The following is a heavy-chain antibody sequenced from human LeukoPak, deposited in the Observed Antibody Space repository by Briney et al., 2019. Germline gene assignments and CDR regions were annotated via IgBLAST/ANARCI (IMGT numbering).Heavy chain of an antibody. CDR1: GDSVSSNSAV. V-gene: IGHV6-1*01. J-gene: IGHJ4*02. CDR3: ARGGLDCWSGYSSFHY. CDR2: SYYRSKLYN. D-gene: IGHD3-3*01. Sequence: QTLSLICAISGDSVSSNSAVWNWIRQSPSRGLELVGRSYYRSKLYNDYAVSVKSGISINPDVSKNKFSLQVNSVTPEHTAVYYCARGGLDCWSGYSSFHYWRQGTLVTVSS.